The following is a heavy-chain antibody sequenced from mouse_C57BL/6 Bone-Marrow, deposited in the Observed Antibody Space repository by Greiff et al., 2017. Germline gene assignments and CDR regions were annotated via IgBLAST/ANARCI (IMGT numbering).Heavy chain of an antibody. CDR2: IDPEDGDT. J-gene: IGHJ2*01. CDR1: GFNIKDYY. V-gene: IGHV14-2*01. D-gene: IGHD2-3*01. Sequence: VQLQQSGAELVKPGASVKLSCTASGFNIKDYYMHWVKQRPEQGLEWIGRIDPEDGDTKYASKFQGKATITADTSSNTAYLQLSSLTSEDTAVYYCASYDGYPIFDYWGQGTTLTVSS. CDR3: ASYDGYPIFDY.